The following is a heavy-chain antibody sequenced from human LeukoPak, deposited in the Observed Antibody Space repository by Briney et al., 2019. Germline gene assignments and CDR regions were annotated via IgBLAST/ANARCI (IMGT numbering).Heavy chain of an antibody. CDR2: IYYSGST. CDR1: GGSINSYY. D-gene: IGHD4-17*01. J-gene: IGHJ5*02. V-gene: IGHV4-59*01. Sequence: SETLSLTCTVSGGSINSYYWSWIRQPPGKGLEWIGYIYYSGSTNYNPSLKSRVTISVDTSKNQFSLKLSSVTAADTAVYYCARTHSYGDYGPLAMNNWFDPWGQGTLVTVSS. CDR3: ARTHSYGDYGPLAMNNWFDP.